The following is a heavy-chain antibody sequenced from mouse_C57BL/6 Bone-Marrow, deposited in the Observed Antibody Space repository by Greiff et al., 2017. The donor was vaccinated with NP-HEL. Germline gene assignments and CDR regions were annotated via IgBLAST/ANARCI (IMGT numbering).Heavy chain of an antibody. CDR3: ARGDPWFAY. J-gene: IGHJ3*01. Sequence: EVKVVESGGGLVKPGGSLKLSCAASGFTFSDYGMHWVRQAPEKGLEWVAYISSGSSTIYYADTVKGRFTISRDNAKNTLFLQMTSLRSEDTAMYYCARGDPWFAYWGQGTLVTVSA. CDR1: GFTFSDYG. V-gene: IGHV5-17*01. CDR2: ISSGSSTI.